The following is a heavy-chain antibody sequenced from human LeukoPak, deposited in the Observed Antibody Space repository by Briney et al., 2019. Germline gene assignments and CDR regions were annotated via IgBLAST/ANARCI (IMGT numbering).Heavy chain of an antibody. CDR3: ARASPGYDTPPYYFDF. CDR2: IISSSSVI. V-gene: IGHV3-48*01. Sequence: GGSLRLSCAASGFTFSSYSMNWVRQAPGEGLEWISYIISSSSVIYYADSVRGRFTISRDNAKSSLYLQMNSLRAEDTAVYYCARASPGYDTPPYYFDFWGQGTLVTVSS. J-gene: IGHJ4*02. D-gene: IGHD3-16*01. CDR1: GFTFSSYS.